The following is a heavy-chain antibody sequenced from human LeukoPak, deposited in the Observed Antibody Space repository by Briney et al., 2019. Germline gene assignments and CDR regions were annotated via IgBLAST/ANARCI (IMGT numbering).Heavy chain of an antibody. V-gene: IGHV1-8*03. CDR3: ARAVVPAAIGYYYYMDV. D-gene: IGHD2-2*02. CDR2: MNPNSGNT. Sequence: ASVKVSCKASGYTFTSYDINWVRQATGQGLEWMGWMNPNSGNTGYAQKFQGRVTITRNTSISTAYMELSSLRSEDTAVYYCARAVVPAAIGYYYYMDVWGKGTTVTVSS. J-gene: IGHJ6*03. CDR1: GYTFTSYD.